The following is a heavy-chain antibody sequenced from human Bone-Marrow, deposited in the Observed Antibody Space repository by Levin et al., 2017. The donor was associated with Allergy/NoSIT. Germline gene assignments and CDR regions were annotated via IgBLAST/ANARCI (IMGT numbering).Heavy chain of an antibody. D-gene: IGHD3-22*01. CDR1: GGSFSGYY. CDR2: INHSGST. V-gene: IGHV4-34*01. Sequence: SETLSLTCAVYGGSFSGYYWSWIRQPPGKGLEWIGEINHSGSTNYNPSLKSRVTISVDTSKNQFSLKLSSVTAADTAVYYCARGSAMIAAGDAFDIWGQGTMVTVSS. CDR3: ARGSAMIAAGDAFDI. J-gene: IGHJ3*02.